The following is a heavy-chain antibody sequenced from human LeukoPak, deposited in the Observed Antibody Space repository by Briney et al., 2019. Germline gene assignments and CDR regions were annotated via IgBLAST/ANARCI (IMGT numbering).Heavy chain of an antibody. Sequence: GASVKVSCKASGYTFTSYGISWVRQAPGQGLEWMGWISAYNGNTNYAQKLQGRVTMTTDTSTSTAYMELRSLRSDDTAVYYCSIAVAGTFWFDPWGQGTLVTVSS. D-gene: IGHD6-19*01. J-gene: IGHJ5*02. CDR3: SIAVAGTFWFDP. V-gene: IGHV1-18*01. CDR1: GYTFTSYG. CDR2: ISAYNGNT.